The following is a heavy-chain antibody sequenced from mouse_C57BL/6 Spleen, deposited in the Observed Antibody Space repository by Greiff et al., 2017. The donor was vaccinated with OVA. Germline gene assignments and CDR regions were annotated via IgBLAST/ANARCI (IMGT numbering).Heavy chain of an antibody. CDR3: ARDPYGNYFDY. CDR2: ISSGSSTI. J-gene: IGHJ2*01. D-gene: IGHD1-1*01. Sequence: DVKLVESGGGLVKPGGSLKLSCAASGFTFSDYGMHWVRQAPEKGLEWVAYISSGSSTIYYADTVKGRFTISRDNAKNTLFLQMTSLRSEDTAMYYCARDPYGNYFDYWGQGTTLTVSS. CDR1: GFTFSDYG. V-gene: IGHV5-17*01.